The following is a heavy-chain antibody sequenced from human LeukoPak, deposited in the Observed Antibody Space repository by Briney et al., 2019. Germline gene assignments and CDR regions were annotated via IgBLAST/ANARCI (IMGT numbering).Heavy chain of an antibody. J-gene: IGHJ4*02. V-gene: IGHV4-34*01. CDR1: GGSFSGYY. CDR3: ARGGGYYDILTGYHYYFDY. CDR2: INHSGST. D-gene: IGHD3-9*01. Sequence: SETLSLTCAVYGGSFSGYYWSWIRQPPGKGLEWIGEINHSGSTNYNPSLKSRVTISVDTSKNQFSLKLSSVTAADTAVYYCARGGGYYDILTGYHYYFDYWGQGTLVTVSS.